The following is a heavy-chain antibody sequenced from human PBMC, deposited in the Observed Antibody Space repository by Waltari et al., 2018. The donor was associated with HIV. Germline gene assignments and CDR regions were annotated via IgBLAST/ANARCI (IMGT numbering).Heavy chain of an antibody. J-gene: IGHJ4*02. D-gene: IGHD1-7*01. CDR3: ARGDNWNLSYFDY. V-gene: IGHV4-39*07. Sequence: QLQLQESGPGLMKPSETLSLTCSVSGGSISGSSYYWAWVRQPPGKGLEWIGSLHYCGIYNNPSLESRCTISLDTSKNQFSLKLSSVTAADTAVYHCARGDNWNLSYFDYWGQGILVTVSS. CDR2: LHYCGI. CDR1: GGSISGSSYY.